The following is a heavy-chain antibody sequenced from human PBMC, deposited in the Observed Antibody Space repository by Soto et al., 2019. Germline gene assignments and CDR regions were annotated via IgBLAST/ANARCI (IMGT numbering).Heavy chain of an antibody. D-gene: IGHD3-3*01. CDR1: GFTFSTYA. Sequence: PGGSLRLSCAASGFTFSTYAMNWVRQAPGKGLEYVSAISSNGGSTFYADSVEGRFTISRDNSKNTLYLQVGRLRAEDMAEYYCARSNHDFWSSYPQGFFDYWGQGA. V-gene: IGHV3-64*02. CDR3: ARSNHDFWSSYPQGFFDY. J-gene: IGHJ4*02. CDR2: ISSNGGST.